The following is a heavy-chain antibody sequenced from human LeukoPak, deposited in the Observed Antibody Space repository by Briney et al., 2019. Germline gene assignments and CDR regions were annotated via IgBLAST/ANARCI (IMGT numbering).Heavy chain of an antibody. V-gene: IGHV3-72*01. J-gene: IGHJ4*02. CDR2: SRNKANSYTT. Sequence: GGSLRLSCAASGFTLSDHYMDWVRQAPGKGLEWVGRSRNKANSYTTEYAASVKGRFTISRDDSKNSLYLQMNSLRAEDTAVYYCARGEMATISPIDYWGQGTLVTVSS. CDR1: GFTLSDHY. D-gene: IGHD5-24*01. CDR3: ARGEMATISPIDY.